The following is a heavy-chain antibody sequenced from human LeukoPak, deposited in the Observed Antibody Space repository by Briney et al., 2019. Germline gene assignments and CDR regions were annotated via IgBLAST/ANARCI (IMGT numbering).Heavy chain of an antibody. Sequence: ASVKVSCKASGYTFTSYDINWVRQATGQGLEWMGWMNPNSGNTGYAQKFQGRVTITRNTSISTAYMELSSLRSEDTAVYYCARGPTVVGTGFYWGQGTLVTVSS. D-gene: IGHD6-19*01. V-gene: IGHV1-8*03. CDR3: ARGPTVVGTGFY. J-gene: IGHJ4*02. CDR2: MNPNSGNT. CDR1: GYTFTSYD.